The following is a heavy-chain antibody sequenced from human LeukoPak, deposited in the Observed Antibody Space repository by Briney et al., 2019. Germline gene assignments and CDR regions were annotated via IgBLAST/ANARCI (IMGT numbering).Heavy chain of an antibody. Sequence: SQTLSLTCTVSGGSISSGGYYWSWIRQPPGKGLEWIGYIYHSGSTCYNPSLKSRVTISVDRSKNQFSLKLSSVTAADTAVYYCARVRGGSGSWYYYDYWGQGTLVTVSS. D-gene: IGHD3-10*01. CDR2: IYHSGST. J-gene: IGHJ4*02. CDR3: ARVRGGSGSWYYYDY. V-gene: IGHV4-30-2*01. CDR1: GGSISSGGYY.